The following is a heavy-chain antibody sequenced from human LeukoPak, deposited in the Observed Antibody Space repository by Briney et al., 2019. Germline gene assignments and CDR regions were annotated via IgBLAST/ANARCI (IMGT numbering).Heavy chain of an antibody. Sequence: GASVKVSCKASGGTLYNYGVNWVRQAPGQGLGWVGRIIPVLGIENYAHKFPGRVTITADKSTSTANMDLSSLRSEGTGVYYCAREDIDSNFWAGGMDVWGQGTTVTVSS. CDR1: GGTLYNYG. V-gene: IGHV1-69*04. D-gene: IGHD3-3*01. CDR2: IIPVLGIE. J-gene: IGHJ6*02. CDR3: AREDIDSNFWAGGMDV.